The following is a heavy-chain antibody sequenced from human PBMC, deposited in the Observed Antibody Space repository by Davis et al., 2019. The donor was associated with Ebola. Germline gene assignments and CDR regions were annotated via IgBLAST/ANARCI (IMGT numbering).Heavy chain of an antibody. J-gene: IGHJ4*02. CDR1: GGTFSSYA. D-gene: IGHD3-22*01. Sequence: SVKVSCKASGGTFSSYAISWVRQAPGQGLDWMGGIIPVFGIPKYAQKFQGRVTITADESTSTAYMELSSLRSEDTAVHYCARDRYSDGSGYFFEQSHWGQGTLVTVSS. CDR2: IIPVFGIP. V-gene: IGHV1-69*13. CDR3: ARDRYSDGSGYFFEQSH.